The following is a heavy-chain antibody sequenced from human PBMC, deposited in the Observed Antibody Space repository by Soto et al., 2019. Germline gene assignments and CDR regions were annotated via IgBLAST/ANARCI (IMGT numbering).Heavy chain of an antibody. V-gene: IGHV3-21*01. CDR1: GFTFSSCT. J-gene: IGHJ4*02. Sequence: EVQLVESGGGLVKPGGSLRISCAASGFTFSSCTMNWVRQAPGKGLEWVSSISSSTGYTYYADSVKGRFTISRDNAKNSLYLQMNSLRAEDTAVYYCARDFRDGYYFDYWGRGTLVTVSS. CDR3: ARDFRDGYYFDY. CDR2: ISSSTGYT. D-gene: IGHD5-12*01.